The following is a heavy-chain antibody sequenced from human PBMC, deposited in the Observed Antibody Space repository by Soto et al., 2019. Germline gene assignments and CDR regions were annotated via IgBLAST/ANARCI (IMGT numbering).Heavy chain of an antibody. D-gene: IGHD3-10*01. CDR2: ISYDGTNK. CDR3: ASGSGTYYNYATD. Sequence: PGGSLRLSCAASGITFSSYAMHWVRQAPGKGLEWVAVISYDGTNKYYADSVKGRFTLSRDNSKNTLYLQMNSLRAEDTAVYYCASGSGTYYNYATDWGQGTLVTVSS. J-gene: IGHJ4*02. CDR1: GITFSSYA. V-gene: IGHV3-30-3*01.